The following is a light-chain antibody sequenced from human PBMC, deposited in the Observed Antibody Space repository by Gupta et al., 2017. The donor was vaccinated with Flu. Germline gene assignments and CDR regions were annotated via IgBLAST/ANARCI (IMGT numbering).Light chain of an antibody. CDR1: HSVSIS. CDR2: DAS. V-gene: IGKV3-11*01. Sequence: SPATLSLSPGERATRSCRASHSVSISLAWYQHKPGQAPRLLIYDASNRAAAIPARFSGSGSGTDFTLTISSLEPEDFAVYYCQQRSTWITFGQGTRLEIK. J-gene: IGKJ5*01. CDR3: QQRSTWIT.